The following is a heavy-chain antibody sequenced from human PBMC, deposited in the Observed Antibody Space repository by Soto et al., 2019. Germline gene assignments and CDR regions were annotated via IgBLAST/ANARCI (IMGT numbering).Heavy chain of an antibody. CDR2: ISPHNGNT. J-gene: IGHJ4*02. CDR1: GYTFNTYF. Sequence: HVQLVHSGGELKKPGASVKVSCNTSGYTFNTYFITWVRQAPGQGLEWMGWISPHNGNTNYAEKFQGRVTMTTDTITKTAYMELRNLRFDDTAVYYCARDTSNSFDYWGQGTLVTVSS. D-gene: IGHD2-2*01. V-gene: IGHV1-18*01. CDR3: ARDTSNSFDY.